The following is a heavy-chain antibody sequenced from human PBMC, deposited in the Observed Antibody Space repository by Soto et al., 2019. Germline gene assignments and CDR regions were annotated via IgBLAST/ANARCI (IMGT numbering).Heavy chain of an antibody. D-gene: IGHD6-6*01. Sequence: GGSLRLSCAASGFTFSSYGMHWVRQAPGKGLEWVAVISYDGSNKYYADSVKGRFTISRDNSKNTLYLQMNSLRAEDTAVYYCAKDLGAARLKYGMDVWGQGTTVTVSS. CDR2: ISYDGSNK. J-gene: IGHJ6*02. V-gene: IGHV3-30*18. CDR3: AKDLGAARLKYGMDV. CDR1: GFTFSSYG.